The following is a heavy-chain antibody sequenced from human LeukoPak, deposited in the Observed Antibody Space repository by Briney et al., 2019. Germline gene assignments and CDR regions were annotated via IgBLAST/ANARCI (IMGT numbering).Heavy chain of an antibody. CDR1: GDSIRSYY. CDR3: GRWGYFDSGNYFVVDY. J-gene: IGHJ4*02. V-gene: IGHV4-59*01. D-gene: IGHD3-22*01. CDR2: IHNNGDS. Sequence: SETPSLTCIVSGDSIRSYYWNWIRQAPEKAVEWIGHIHNNGDSAYNFSLKSRVTISMDTSKNQFSLKLSSVTAADTAVYYCGRWGYFDSGNYFVVDYWGQGTVVTVSS.